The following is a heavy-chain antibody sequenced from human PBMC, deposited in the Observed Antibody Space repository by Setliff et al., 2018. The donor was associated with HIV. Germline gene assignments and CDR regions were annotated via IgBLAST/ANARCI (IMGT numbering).Heavy chain of an antibody. CDR3: ARVSMVRGVIHYYNYGMDV. Sequence: PGGSLRLSCAASGFSVSSNHMSWVRQAPGKGLEWVSIIYSGGSTYYADSVKGRFTISRDNSKNTVYLQMNSLRAEDTAVYYCARVSMVRGVIHYYNYGMDVWGQGTTVTVSS. CDR1: GFSVSSNH. CDR2: IYSGGST. J-gene: IGHJ6*02. D-gene: IGHD3-10*01. V-gene: IGHV3-66*02.